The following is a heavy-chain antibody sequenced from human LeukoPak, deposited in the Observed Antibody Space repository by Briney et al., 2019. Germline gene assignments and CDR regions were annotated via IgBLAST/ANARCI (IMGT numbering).Heavy chain of an antibody. J-gene: IGHJ4*02. V-gene: IGHV3-74*01. D-gene: IGHD3-16*01. CDR2: ITIDGSTI. CDR1: GFTFSSYW. CDR3: VSGGGSQSLGY. Sequence: GGSLRLSCAASGFTFSSYWMHWVRQAPGKGLVWVSRITIDGSTISYADSVKGRFTISRDNAKNTVYMQMNSLRAEDTAVYYCVSGGGSQSLGYWGQGTLVTVSS.